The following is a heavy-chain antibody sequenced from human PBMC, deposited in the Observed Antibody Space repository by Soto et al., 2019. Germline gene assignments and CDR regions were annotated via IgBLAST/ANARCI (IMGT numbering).Heavy chain of an antibody. CDR2: ISASGGGT. V-gene: IGHV3-23*01. CDR3: ALRKTGSYFDY. J-gene: IGHJ4*02. Sequence: EVPLLESGGGLVLPWGSLRLSCAGSGFTFSTYAMSWVRQAPGKGLEWVSGISASGGGTYYADSVKGRFTISRDNSKNTLYLQMNSLRAEDTAVYYCALRKTGSYFDYWGQGTLVTVSS. CDR1: GFTFSTYA. D-gene: IGHD3-10*01.